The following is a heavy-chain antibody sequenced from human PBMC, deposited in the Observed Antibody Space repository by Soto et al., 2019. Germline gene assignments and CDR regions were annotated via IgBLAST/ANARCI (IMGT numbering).Heavy chain of an antibody. V-gene: IGHV4-34*01. CDR3: ASNIVATRNY. CDR2: INHSGST. Sequence: LSLTCAVYGGSFSGYYWSWIRQPPGKGLEWIGEINHSGSTNYNPSLKSRVTISVDTSKNQFSLKLSSVTAADTAVYYCASNIVATRNYWGQGTLVTVSS. D-gene: IGHD5-12*01. J-gene: IGHJ4*02. CDR1: GGSFSGYY.